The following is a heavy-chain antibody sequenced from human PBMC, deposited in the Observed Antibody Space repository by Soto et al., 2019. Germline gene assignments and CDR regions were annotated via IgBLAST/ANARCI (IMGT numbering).Heavy chain of an antibody. CDR2: IRSKIKNLGT. Sequence: PGGSLKLSCAALGFPFSDSTMHWVRQTSGGGLEWLGRIRSKIKNLGTVYTASVKGRFTISRDDSKNKVYLQMNSLKTEDTAVYYCTRLITPLDYWGRGT. J-gene: IGHJ4*02. CDR3: TRLITPLDY. CDR1: GFPFSDST. D-gene: IGHD3-16*01. V-gene: IGHV3-73*01.